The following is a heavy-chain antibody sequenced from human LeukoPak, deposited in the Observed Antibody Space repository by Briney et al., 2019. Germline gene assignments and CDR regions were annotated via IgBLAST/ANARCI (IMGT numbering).Heavy chain of an antibody. CDR3: ATYSSLNRREFQY. CDR1: GFTFSSYW. D-gene: IGHD3-22*01. CDR2: IKTDGSEK. V-gene: IGHV3-7*01. J-gene: IGHJ1*01. Sequence: GGSLRLSCAASGFTFSSYWMSWVRQAPEKGLQWVANIKTDGSEKYYVDSVKGRFTISRDNAKNSLYLQMNSLRAEDTAVYYCATYSSLNRREFQYWGQGTLLTVSS.